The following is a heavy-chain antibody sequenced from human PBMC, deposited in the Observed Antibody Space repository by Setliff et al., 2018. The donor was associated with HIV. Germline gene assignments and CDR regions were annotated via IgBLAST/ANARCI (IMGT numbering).Heavy chain of an antibody. J-gene: IGHJ4*02. Sequence: PGGSLRLSCAASGFTFGDYALTWVRQAPGKGLEWVAFIRSKAYGGTSDYAASVKGRFTISRDDSKSIAYLHMNSLKTEDTGVYYCRCVGSLQYWGQGTLVTVSS. V-gene: IGHV3-49*04. CDR2: IRSKAYGGTS. D-gene: IGHD1-26*01. CDR1: GFTFGDYA. CDR3: RCVGSLQY.